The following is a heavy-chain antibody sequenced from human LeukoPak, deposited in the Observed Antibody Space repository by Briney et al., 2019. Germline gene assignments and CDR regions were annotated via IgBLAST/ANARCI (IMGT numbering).Heavy chain of an antibody. V-gene: IGHV3-48*03. CDR1: EFTFSSYE. D-gene: IGHD3-10*01. CDR3: AKGSTRYASENYYVY. Sequence: PGGSLRLSCAASEFTFSSYEMNWVRQAPGRGLEWVSYISSSADTIYYADSVKGRFTISRDNAKNSLYLQMNSLRDEDTAVYYCAKGSTRYASENYYVYWGQGTLVTVSS. CDR2: ISSSADTI. J-gene: IGHJ4*02.